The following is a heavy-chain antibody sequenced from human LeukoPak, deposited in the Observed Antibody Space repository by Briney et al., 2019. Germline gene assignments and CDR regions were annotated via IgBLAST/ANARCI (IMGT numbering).Heavy chain of an antibody. D-gene: IGHD3-22*01. CDR1: GYTFTGYY. J-gene: IGHJ4*02. Sequence: ASVKVSCKASGYTFTGYYMHWVRQAPGQGLEWMGWINPKSGGTNYAQKFQGRVTMTRDTSISTAYMELSRLRSDDTAVYYCARERYYYDSSGYFDYWGQGTLVTVSS. V-gene: IGHV1-2*02. CDR2: INPKSGGT. CDR3: ARERYYYDSSGYFDY.